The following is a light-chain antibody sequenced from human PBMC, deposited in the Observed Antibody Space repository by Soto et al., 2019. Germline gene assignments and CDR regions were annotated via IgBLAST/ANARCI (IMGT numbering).Light chain of an antibody. Sequence: DIQMTQSPSTLSASVGDRVTITCRASQSIGSWLAWYHQKPGKAPKLLIYKASSLQSGVPSRFSGSGSGTEFTLTISSLQPDDFATYYCQHYNNYPYTFGQGTKLEIK. J-gene: IGKJ2*01. CDR2: KAS. CDR1: QSIGSW. CDR3: QHYNNYPYT. V-gene: IGKV1-5*03.